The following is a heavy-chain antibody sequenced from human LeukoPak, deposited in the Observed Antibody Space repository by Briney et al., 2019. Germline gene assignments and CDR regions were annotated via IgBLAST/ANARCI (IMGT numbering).Heavy chain of an antibody. CDR3: ARLSGHYYFYYYMDV. CDR2: IYYSGST. V-gene: IGHV4-39*07. Sequence: SETLSLTCTVSGGSISSSSYYWGWIRKPPGKRLEWIGSIYYSGSTYYNPSLKSRVTISVDTSKNQYSLNLSSVIAADTAVYFCARLSGHYYFYYYMDVWGKGTTVTVSS. CDR1: GGSISSSSYY. J-gene: IGHJ6*03.